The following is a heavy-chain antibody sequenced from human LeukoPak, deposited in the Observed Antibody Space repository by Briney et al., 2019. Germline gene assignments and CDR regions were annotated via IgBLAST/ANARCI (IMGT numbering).Heavy chain of an antibody. CDR3: ARDRPAYDILTGYSPGYFDY. V-gene: IGHV3-21*01. Sequence: GGSLRLSCEGSGFIFSNYAMNWVRQAPGKGLEWVSGISGGGDNTHYIKSVKGRFTISRDNAENSLYLQMNSLRAEDTAVYYCARDRPAYDILTGYSPGYFDYWGQGTLVTVSS. J-gene: IGHJ4*02. D-gene: IGHD3-9*01. CDR1: GFIFSNYA. CDR2: ISGGGDNT.